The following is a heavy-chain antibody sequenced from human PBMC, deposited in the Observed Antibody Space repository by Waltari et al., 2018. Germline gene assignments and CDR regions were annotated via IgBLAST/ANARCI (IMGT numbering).Heavy chain of an antibody. D-gene: IGHD4-17*01. V-gene: IGHV3-7*01. CDR1: GMSFCHYW. CDR3: VTGLTTVTAKDYFDH. Sequence: EVQLVESGGGSVQPGGSLRLSCAASGMSFCHYWMNWVRQAPGKGLEWVANIKQDGSEKNYVDSVEGRFSISRDNAQNSLYLQMNSLRAEDTAIYYCVTGLTTVTAKDYFDHWGQGALVTVS. J-gene: IGHJ4*02. CDR2: IKQDGSEK.